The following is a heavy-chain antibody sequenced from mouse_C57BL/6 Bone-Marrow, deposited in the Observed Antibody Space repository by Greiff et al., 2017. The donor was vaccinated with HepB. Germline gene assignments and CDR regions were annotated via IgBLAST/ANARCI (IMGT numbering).Heavy chain of an antibody. CDR3: ATLYYDYENWYFDV. CDR1: GFTFTDYY. V-gene: IGHV7-3*01. Sequence: DVKLVESGGGLVQPGGSLSLSCAASGFTFTDYYMSWVRQPPGKALEWLGFIRNKANGYTTEYSASVKGRFTISRDNSQSILYLQMNALRAEDSATYYCATLYYDYENWYFDVWGTGTTVTVSS. J-gene: IGHJ1*03. D-gene: IGHD2-4*01. CDR2: IRNKANGYTT.